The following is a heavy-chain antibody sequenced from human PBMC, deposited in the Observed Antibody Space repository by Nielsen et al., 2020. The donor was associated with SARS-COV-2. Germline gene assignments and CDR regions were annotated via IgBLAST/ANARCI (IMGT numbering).Heavy chain of an antibody. CDR2: ISENSDTI. Sequence: WIRQPPGKGLEWVSYISENSDTIYYADSVKGRFTISRDNAKNSLYLQMNSLRAEDTAVYYCAREGVVVAAIVYYYYYMDVWGKGTTVTVSS. J-gene: IGHJ6*03. V-gene: IGHV3-48*01. D-gene: IGHD2-15*01. CDR3: AREGVVVAAIVYYYYYMDV.